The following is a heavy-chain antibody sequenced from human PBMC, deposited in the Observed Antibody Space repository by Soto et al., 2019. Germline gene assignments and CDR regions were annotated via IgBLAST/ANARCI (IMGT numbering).Heavy chain of an antibody. D-gene: IGHD3-22*01. CDR2: MSYDGSNK. CDR1: GFTFSSYG. V-gene: IGHV3-30*18. Sequence: GGSLRLSCAASGFTFSSYGVHWVRQAPGKGLEWVAVMSYDGSNKYYADSVKGRFTISRDNSENTLYLQLNSLRAEDTAVYYCAKGRYYDSSGSYYYGLDVWGQGTTVTVSS. CDR3: AKGRYYDSSGSYYYGLDV. J-gene: IGHJ6*02.